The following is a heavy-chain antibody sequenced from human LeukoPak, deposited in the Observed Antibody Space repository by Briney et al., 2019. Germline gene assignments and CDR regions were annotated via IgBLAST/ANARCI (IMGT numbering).Heavy chain of an antibody. CDR3: ARIGAATYAFDI. V-gene: IGHV3-74*01. CDR1: GFTFSSYW. Sequence: GGSLRLSCAASGFTFSSYWMHWVRQAPGKGLVWVSRIKSDGSSTSYADSVKGRFTISRGNAKNTLYLQMNSLRAEDTAVYYCARIGAATYAFDIWGQGTMVTVSS. J-gene: IGHJ3*02. CDR2: IKSDGSST. D-gene: IGHD1-26*01.